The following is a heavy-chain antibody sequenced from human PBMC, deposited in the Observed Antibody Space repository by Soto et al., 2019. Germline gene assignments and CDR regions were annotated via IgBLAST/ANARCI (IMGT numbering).Heavy chain of an antibody. V-gene: IGHV3-23*01. CDR3: AKAGLLWFGELSDGVVDY. J-gene: IGHJ4*02. CDR2: ISGSGGST. Sequence: EVQLLESGGGLVQPGGSLRLSCAASGFTFSSYAMSWVRQAPGKGLEWVSAISGSGGSTYYADSVKGRFTISRDNSKNTLYLQMNSLRAEDTAVYYCAKAGLLWFGELSDGVVDYWGQGTRVTVSS. CDR1: GFTFSSYA. D-gene: IGHD3-10*01.